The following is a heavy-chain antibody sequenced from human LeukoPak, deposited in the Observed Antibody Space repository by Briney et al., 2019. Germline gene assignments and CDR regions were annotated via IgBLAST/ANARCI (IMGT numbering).Heavy chain of an antibody. CDR2: IGPTGSDR. CDR1: GLTFSTSG. V-gene: IGHV3-21*06. Sequence: GGSLRLSCTASGLTFSTSGFNWVRQAPGKGLEWVASIGPTGSDRYHADSIKGRFTISRDNANNFLYLQMNSLRAEDTAMYYCARDGVAETTGYYFDYWGQGTLVTVSS. D-gene: IGHD4-17*01. J-gene: IGHJ4*02. CDR3: ARDGVAETTGYYFDY.